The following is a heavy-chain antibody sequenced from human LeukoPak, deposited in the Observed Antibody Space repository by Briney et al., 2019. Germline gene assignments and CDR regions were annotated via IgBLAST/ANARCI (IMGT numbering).Heavy chain of an antibody. CDR3: ARGGREFGPHKLAGFDY. D-gene: IGHD3-10*01. Sequence: ASVKVSCKTSGYTFTGYYMHWVRPAPGQGLEWMGWINPNSGATHYVQEFQGRVTMTRDTSIPTAYMELSGLRSDDTAVYYCARGGREFGPHKLAGFDYWGQGTLVTVSS. CDR1: GYTFTGYY. CDR2: INPNSGAT. J-gene: IGHJ4*02. V-gene: IGHV1-2*02.